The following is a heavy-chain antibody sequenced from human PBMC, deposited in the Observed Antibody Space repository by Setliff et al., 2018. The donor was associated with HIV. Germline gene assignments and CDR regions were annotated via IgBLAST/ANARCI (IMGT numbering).Heavy chain of an antibody. CDR1: GFIFSNYW. CDR2: IKDDGSAR. V-gene: IGHV3-7*04. CDR3: ARGYYDSSGYYNALL. Sequence: GGSLRLSCAASGFIFSNYWMSWVRQAPGKGLEWVANIKDDGSARYYVDSVKGRFTISRDNAKNSLYLQMSSLRGDDTAVYYCARGYYDSSGYYNALLWGQGTLVTVSS. J-gene: IGHJ4*02. D-gene: IGHD3-22*01.